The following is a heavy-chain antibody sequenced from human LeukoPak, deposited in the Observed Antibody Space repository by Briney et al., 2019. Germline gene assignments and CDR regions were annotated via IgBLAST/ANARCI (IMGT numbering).Heavy chain of an antibody. Sequence: SETLSLTCTVSGGSISSHYGSWIRQPPGKGLEWIGYIYYSGSTNYNPSLKSRVTISVDTSKNQFSLKLSSVTAADTAVYYCARAGNTYYDFWSGQYPYYYYMDVWGKGTTVTVSS. V-gene: IGHV4-59*11. D-gene: IGHD3-3*01. CDR3: ARAGNTYYDFWSGQYPYYYYMDV. J-gene: IGHJ6*03. CDR1: GGSISSHY. CDR2: IYYSGST.